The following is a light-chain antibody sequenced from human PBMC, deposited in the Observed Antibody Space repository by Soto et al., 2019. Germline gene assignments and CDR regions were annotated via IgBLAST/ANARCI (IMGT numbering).Light chain of an antibody. V-gene: IGKV3-11*01. CDR3: QQRANWPIT. J-gene: IGKJ5*01. CDR1: QSVGTS. CDR2: DAS. Sequence: DILLTQSPATLSLSPGERATLSCRASQSVGTSLAWYQQRPGQAPRLLISDASNRATGVPVRFSGRGSGTDFTLSITSLEPEDFGVYYCQQRANWPITFGQGTRLEIK.